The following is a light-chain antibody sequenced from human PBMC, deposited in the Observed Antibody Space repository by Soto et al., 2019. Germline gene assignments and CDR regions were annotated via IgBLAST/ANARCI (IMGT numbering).Light chain of an antibody. CDR1: QSVSSY. CDR2: DAS. Sequence: EIGLTQSPATLSLSPGERATLSCRASQSVSSYLAWYQQKPGQAPRLLIYDASNRATGIPARFSGSGSGTDFTLTISSLEPEDFAVYYCQQRSNWSPITFGQGTRLEIK. CDR3: QQRSNWSPIT. J-gene: IGKJ5*01. V-gene: IGKV3-11*01.